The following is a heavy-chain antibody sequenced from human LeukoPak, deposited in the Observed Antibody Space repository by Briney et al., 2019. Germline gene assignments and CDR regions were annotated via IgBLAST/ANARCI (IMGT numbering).Heavy chain of an antibody. CDR1: GFTVSSHY. D-gene: IGHD6-25*01. Sequence: GGSLRLSCAASGFTVSSHYMSWVRQAPGKGLEWVSVIYSGGSTYYADSVKGRFTISRDNSKNTLYLQMNSLRAEDTAVYYCAKDGVAAVTSVIWGQGTLVTVSS. CDR3: AKDGVAAVTSVI. V-gene: IGHV3-53*01. CDR2: IYSGGST. J-gene: IGHJ4*02.